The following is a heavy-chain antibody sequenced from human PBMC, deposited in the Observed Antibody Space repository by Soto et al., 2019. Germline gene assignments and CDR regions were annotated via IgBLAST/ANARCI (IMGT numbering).Heavy chain of an antibody. D-gene: IGHD3-3*01. J-gene: IGHJ4*02. CDR2: ISSSGSTI. CDR3: ARDYDFWSGYYY. Sequence: PVGSLRLSCAASGFTFSSYEMNWVRQAPGKGLEWVSYISSSGSTIYYADSVKGRFTISRDNAKNSLYLQMNSLRAEDTAVYYCARDYDFWSGYYYWGQGTLVTVSS. CDR1: GFTFSSYE. V-gene: IGHV3-48*03.